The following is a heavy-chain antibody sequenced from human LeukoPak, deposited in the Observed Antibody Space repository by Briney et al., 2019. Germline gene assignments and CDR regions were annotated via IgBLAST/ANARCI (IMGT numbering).Heavy chain of an antibody. CDR3: ARVHNTIFGVAHAFDI. J-gene: IGHJ3*02. CDR1: GGSISSSSYY. V-gene: IGHV4-39*07. Sequence: SETLSLTCTVSGGSISSSSYYWGWIRQPPGKGLEWIGSIYYSGSTYYNPSLKSRVTISVDTSKNQFSLNLSSVTAADTAVYYCARVHNTIFGVAHAFDIWGQGTMVTVSS. CDR2: IYYSGST. D-gene: IGHD3-3*01.